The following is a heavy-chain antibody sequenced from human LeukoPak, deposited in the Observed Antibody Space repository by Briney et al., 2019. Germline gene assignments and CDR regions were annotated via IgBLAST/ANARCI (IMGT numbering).Heavy chain of an antibody. CDR3: VLEVLSSGWVS. V-gene: IGHV1-2*02. CDR1: GYTFTGYY. J-gene: IGHJ5*02. Sequence: GASVKVSCKAPGYTFTGYYMHWVRQAPGQGLEWMGWINPNSGGTNYAQKFQGRVTMTRDTSISTAYMELSRLRSDDTAVYYCVLEVLSSGWVSWGQGTLVTVSS. D-gene: IGHD6-19*01. CDR2: INPNSGGT.